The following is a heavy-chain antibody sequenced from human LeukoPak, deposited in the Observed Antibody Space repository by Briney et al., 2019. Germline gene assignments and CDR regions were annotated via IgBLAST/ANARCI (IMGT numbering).Heavy chain of an antibody. CDR1: GFTFSSYA. CDR2: ISYDGSNK. D-gene: IGHD3-10*01. CDR3: ARGGIKGPHDAYDI. V-gene: IGHV3-30*04. J-gene: IGHJ3*02. Sequence: GGSLRLSCAASGFTFSSYAMHWVRQAPGKGLEWVAVISYDGSNKYYADSVKGRFTISRDNSKNTLYLQMNSLRAEDTAVYYCARGGIKGPHDAYDIWGQGTVVTVSS.